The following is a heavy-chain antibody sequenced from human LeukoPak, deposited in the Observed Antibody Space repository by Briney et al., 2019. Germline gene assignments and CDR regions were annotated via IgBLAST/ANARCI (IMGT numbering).Heavy chain of an antibody. Sequence: SETLSLTCTVSDDSISDYYRGWIRQPPGKGLEWIGYFYNSGRSTYNPSLKSRVTISADTSKNHFSLKLNSVTAADTAVYYCTRGAGWLIDYWGQGILVTVSS. D-gene: IGHD3-16*01. J-gene: IGHJ4*02. V-gene: IGHV4-59*01. CDR1: DDSISDYY. CDR2: FYNSGRS. CDR3: TRGAGWLIDY.